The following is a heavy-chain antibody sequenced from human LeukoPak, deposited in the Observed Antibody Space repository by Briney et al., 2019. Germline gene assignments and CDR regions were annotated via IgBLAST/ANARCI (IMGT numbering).Heavy chain of an antibody. CDR3: ARGGIYCSSTSCPFPMGGY. CDR2: ISYDGSNK. Sequence: GGSLRLSCAASGFTFNSYAMHWVRQAPGKGLEWVAVISYDGSNKYYADSVKGRFTISRDNSKNTLYLQMNSLTAEDTAVYYCARGGIYCSSTSCPFPMGGYWGQGTLVTVSS. J-gene: IGHJ4*02. D-gene: IGHD2-2*01. CDR1: GFTFNSYA. V-gene: IGHV3-30-3*01.